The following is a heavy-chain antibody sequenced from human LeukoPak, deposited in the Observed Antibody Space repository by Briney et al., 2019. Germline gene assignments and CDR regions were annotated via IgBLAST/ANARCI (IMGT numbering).Heavy chain of an antibody. D-gene: IGHD6-13*01. CDR2: ISYDGSNK. CDR1: GFTFSSYA. Sequence: GGSLRLSCAASGFTFSSYAMHWVRQAPGKGLEWVAVISYDGSNKYYADSVKGRFTISRDNAKNSLYLQMNSLRAEDTAVYYCARGSSWSPHFDYWGQGTLVTVSS. CDR3: ARGSSWSPHFDY. J-gene: IGHJ4*02. V-gene: IGHV3-30-3*01.